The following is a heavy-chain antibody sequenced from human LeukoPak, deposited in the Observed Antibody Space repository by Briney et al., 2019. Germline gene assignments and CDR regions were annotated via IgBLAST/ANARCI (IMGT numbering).Heavy chain of an antibody. J-gene: IGHJ4*02. Sequence: SETLSLTCTVSGGSISSYYWSWIRQPPGKGLEWIGSIYSTTASYYNPSLGSRVTISVDTSKNQLSLELTSVTAADTAVYYCARGVWNDYYFDYWGQRTMVTVSS. D-gene: IGHD1-1*01. V-gene: IGHV4-39*02. CDR2: IYSTTAS. CDR1: GGSISSYY. CDR3: ARGVWNDYYFDY.